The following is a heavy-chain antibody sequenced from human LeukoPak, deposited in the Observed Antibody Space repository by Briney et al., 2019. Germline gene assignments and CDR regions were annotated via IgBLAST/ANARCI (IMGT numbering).Heavy chain of an antibody. D-gene: IGHD5-24*01. V-gene: IGHV3-7*03. CDR1: GFTFTSYW. Sequence: GGSLRLSCAASGFTFTSYWMSWVCQAPGKGLEWVANIKEDGTETYYVDSVKGRFTISRDNAKNSLYLQMNSLRVEDTAVYYCAKEGRSLQTYWGQGTLVTVSS. CDR3: AKEGRSLQTY. CDR2: IKEDGTET. J-gene: IGHJ4*02.